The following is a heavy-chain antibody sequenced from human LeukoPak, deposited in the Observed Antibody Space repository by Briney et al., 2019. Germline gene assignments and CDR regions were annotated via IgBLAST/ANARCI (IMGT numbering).Heavy chain of an antibody. CDR3: ARDFSYFRIHFDY. V-gene: IGHV3-21*01. J-gene: IGHJ4*02. CDR2: ISSSSSYI. Sequence: PGGSLRLSCAASGFTFSSYSMNWVRQAPGKGLEWVSSISSSSSYIYYADSVKGRFTISRDNAKNSLYLQMDSLRAEDTAVYYCARDFSYFRIHFDYWGQGTLVTASS. D-gene: IGHD3-9*01. CDR1: GFTFSSYS.